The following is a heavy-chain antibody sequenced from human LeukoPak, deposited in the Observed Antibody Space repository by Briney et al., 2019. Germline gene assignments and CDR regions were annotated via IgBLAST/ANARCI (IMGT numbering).Heavy chain of an antibody. J-gene: IGHJ6*02. CDR1: GGTFSSSA. V-gene: IGHV1-69*04. D-gene: IGHD6-25*01. CDR3: ARDQGLTAPAAYGLDV. Sequence: ASVKVSCKTSGGTFSSSAITWVRQAPGQGLEWMGRIIPGLNITSYAQKFQGRVTITADTSTSTAYMELSSLRSEETAVYYCARDQGLTAPAAYGLDVWGQGPTVTVSS. CDR2: IIPGLNIT.